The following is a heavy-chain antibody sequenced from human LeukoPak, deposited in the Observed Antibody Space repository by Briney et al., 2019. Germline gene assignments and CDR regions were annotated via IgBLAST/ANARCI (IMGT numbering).Heavy chain of an antibody. J-gene: IGHJ4*02. V-gene: IGHV3-9*01. CDR2: ISWNSGSI. CDR1: GFTFDDYA. D-gene: IGHD3-3*01. Sequence: GRSLRLSCAASGFTFDDYAMHWVRRAPGKGLEWVSGISWNSGSIGYADSVKGRFTISRDNAKNSLYLQMNSLRAEDTALYYCAKDMTYYDFWSGIDYWGQGTLVTVSS. CDR3: AKDMTYYDFWSGIDY.